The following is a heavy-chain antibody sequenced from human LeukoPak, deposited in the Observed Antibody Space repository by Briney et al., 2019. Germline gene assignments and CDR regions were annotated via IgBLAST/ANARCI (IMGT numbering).Heavy chain of an antibody. CDR2: IIPIFGTA. D-gene: IGHD6-13*01. J-gene: IGHJ6*03. Sequence: ASVKVSCKTSGYTFTGYYIHWVRQAPGQGLEWMGGIIPIFGTANYAQKFQGRVTITADESTSTAYMELSSLRSEDTAVYYCASCTAAAGKYYYYYYMDVWGKGTTVTISS. CDR1: GYTFTGYY. CDR3: ASCTAAAGKYYYYYYMDV. V-gene: IGHV1-69*13.